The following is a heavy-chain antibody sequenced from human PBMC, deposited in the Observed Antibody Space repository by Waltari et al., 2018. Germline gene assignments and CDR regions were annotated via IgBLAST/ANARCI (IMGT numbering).Heavy chain of an antibody. CDR3: ARSNSSSWYYEWDY. V-gene: IGHV4-34*01. Sequence: QVQLQQWGAGLLKPSETLSLTCAVYGGSFSGYYWSWIRQPPGKGLEWIGEINHSGSTNYNPSLKSRVTISVDTSKNQFSLKLSSVTAADTAVYYCARSNSSSWYYEWDYWGQGTLVTVSS. CDR2: INHSGST. J-gene: IGHJ4*02. CDR1: GGSFSGYY. D-gene: IGHD6-13*01.